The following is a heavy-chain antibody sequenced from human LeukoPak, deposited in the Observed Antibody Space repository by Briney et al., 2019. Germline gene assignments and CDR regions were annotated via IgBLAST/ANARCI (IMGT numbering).Heavy chain of an antibody. V-gene: IGHV3-20*04. CDR3: ASELDLPTNWAFDY. Sequence: GGSLRLSCAASGFTFTNYVMNWVRQAPGKGLEWVSGISWNSGSIGYADSVKGRFTISRDNAKNSLYLQMNSLGAEDTAVYYCASELDLPTNWAFDYWGQGALVTVSS. CDR2: ISWNSGSI. J-gene: IGHJ4*02. CDR1: GFTFTNYV. D-gene: IGHD7-27*01.